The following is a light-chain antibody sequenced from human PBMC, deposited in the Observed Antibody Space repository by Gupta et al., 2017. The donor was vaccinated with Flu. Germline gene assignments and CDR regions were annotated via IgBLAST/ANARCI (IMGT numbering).Light chain of an antibody. CDR3: QQDDASPWT. V-gene: IGKV3-20*01. CDR1: QSVSTNS. CDR2: DAS. Sequence: IALTQSPGTLSLSPGDRATLSCRASQSVSTNSLAWYQQRHGQAPRLIIYDASNRATGIPERFSGSGSGTDFTLTINMLDPEDFAMYHCQQDDASPWTFGQGTMVEIK. J-gene: IGKJ1*01.